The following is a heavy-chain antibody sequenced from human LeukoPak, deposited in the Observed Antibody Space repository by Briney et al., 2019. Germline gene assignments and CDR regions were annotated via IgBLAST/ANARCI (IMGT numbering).Heavy chain of an antibody. CDR1: GGTFSSYA. V-gene: IGHV7-4-1*02. Sequence: ASVKVSCKASGGTFSSYAINWVRQAPGQGLEYMGWIDTKTGNPTYAQGFTGRFVFSLDTSVSTAYLQISSLKAEDTAVYYCAIHPSDSSGYLSYWGQGALVTVSS. CDR2: IDTKTGNP. CDR3: AIHPSDSSGYLSY. J-gene: IGHJ4*02. D-gene: IGHD3-22*01.